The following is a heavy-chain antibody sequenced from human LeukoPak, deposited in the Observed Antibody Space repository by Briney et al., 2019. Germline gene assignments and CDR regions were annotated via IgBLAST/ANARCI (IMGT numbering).Heavy chain of an antibody. J-gene: IGHJ4*02. Sequence: GASLRLSCAASGFTFSSYAMSWVRQAPGKGLEWVSAISGSGGSTYYADSVKGRFTISRDNSKNTLYLQMNSLRAEDTAVYYCAKILGIRILGSGSNLDYWGQGTLVTVSS. CDR1: GFTFSSYA. CDR2: ISGSGGST. D-gene: IGHD3-10*01. V-gene: IGHV3-23*01. CDR3: AKILGIRILGSGSNLDY.